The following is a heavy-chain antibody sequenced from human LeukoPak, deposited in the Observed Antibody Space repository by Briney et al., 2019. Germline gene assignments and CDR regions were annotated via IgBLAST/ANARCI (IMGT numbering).Heavy chain of an antibody. CDR3: ARPYYDFWSGLYYFDY. CDR1: GYTFTSYD. J-gene: IGHJ4*02. D-gene: IGHD3-3*01. Sequence: ASVKVSCKASGYTFTSYDINWVRQATGQGLEWMGWMNPNSGNTGYAQKFQGRVTMTTDTSTSTAYMELRSLRSDDTAVYYCARPYYDFWSGLYYFDYWGQGTLVTVSS. V-gene: IGHV1-8*01. CDR2: MNPNSGNT.